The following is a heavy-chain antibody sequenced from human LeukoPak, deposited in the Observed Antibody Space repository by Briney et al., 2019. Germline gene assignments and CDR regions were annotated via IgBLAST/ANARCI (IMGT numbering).Heavy chain of an antibody. J-gene: IGHJ4*02. D-gene: IGHD3-22*01. V-gene: IGHV3-21*01. CDR3: ARGDYYDSSGYSDY. Sequence: GGSLRLSCAASVFTFSSYSMNLVRQAPGKGLEWVSSISSSSYIYYADSVKGRFTISRDNAKNSLYLQMNSLRAEDTAVYYCARGDYYDSSGYSDYWGQGTLVTVSS. CDR2: ISSSSYI. CDR1: VFTFSSYS.